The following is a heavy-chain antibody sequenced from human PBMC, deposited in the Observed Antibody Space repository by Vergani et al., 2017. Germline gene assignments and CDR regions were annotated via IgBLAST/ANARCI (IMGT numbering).Heavy chain of an antibody. CDR1: GFTFSSYA. V-gene: IGHV3-23*01. Sequence: EVQLLESGGGLVQPGGSLRLSCAASGFTFSSYAMSWVRQAPGKGLEWVSAISGSGSTIYYADSVKGRFTISRDNAKNSLYLQMNSLRAEDTAVYYCARESRTDYDILTGYFDAFDIWGQGTMVTVSS. CDR3: ARESRTDYDILTGYFDAFDI. D-gene: IGHD3-9*01. CDR2: ISGSGSTI. J-gene: IGHJ3*02.